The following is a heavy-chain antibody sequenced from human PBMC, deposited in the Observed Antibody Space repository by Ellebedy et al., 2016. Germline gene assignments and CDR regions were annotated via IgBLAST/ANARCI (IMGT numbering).Heavy chain of an antibody. J-gene: IGHJ4*02. CDR1: GFNFSSYW. CDR3: ARDNYGDYLYDF. CDR2: IKQDGSQQ. Sequence: GGSLRLSCAASGFNFSSYWMTWVRQAPGKGLEWVANIKQDGSQQYYVDSVKGRFTISRDNARHTLYLQMSSLRAEDTAIYFCARDNYGDYLYDFWGQGTLVTVSS. V-gene: IGHV3-7*01. D-gene: IGHD4-17*01.